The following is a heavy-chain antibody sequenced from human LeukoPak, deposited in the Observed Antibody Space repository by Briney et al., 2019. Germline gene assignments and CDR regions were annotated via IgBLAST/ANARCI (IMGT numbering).Heavy chain of an antibody. CDR2: ISAYNGNT. CDR1: GYTFTSYG. V-gene: IGHV1-18*04. CDR3: AREGYYGSGSYYNRSPFDY. D-gene: IGHD3-10*01. Sequence: ASVEVSCKASGYTFTSYGISWVRQAPGQGLEWMGWISAYNGNTNYAQKLQGRVTMTTDTSTSTAYMELRSLRSDDTAVYYCAREGYYGSGSYYNRSPFDYWGQGTLVTVSS. J-gene: IGHJ4*02.